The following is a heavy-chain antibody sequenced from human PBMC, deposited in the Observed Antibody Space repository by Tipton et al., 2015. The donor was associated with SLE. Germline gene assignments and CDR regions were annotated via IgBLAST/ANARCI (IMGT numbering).Heavy chain of an antibody. J-gene: IGHJ4*02. CDR1: GYSFTRHA. D-gene: IGHD4-17*01. CDR3: AREDYGDYVYYFDF. CDR2: VNTITGNP. Sequence: QLVQSGSEFKKPGASVIISCKASGYSFTRHAMNWVRQAPGQGLEWMGWVNTITGNPSYAQGFTGRFVFSLDTLGDTAYLQISSLQSEDTAVYYCAREDYGDYVYYFDFWGQGTLVTVSS. V-gene: IGHV7-4-1*02.